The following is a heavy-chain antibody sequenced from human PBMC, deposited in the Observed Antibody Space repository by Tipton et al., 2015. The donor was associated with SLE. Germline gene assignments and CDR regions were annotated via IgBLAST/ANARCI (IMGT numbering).Heavy chain of an antibody. CDR2: IDHSDIT. J-gene: IGHJ3*02. CDR3: ARALEQFGGAFDI. D-gene: IGHD3-10*01. CDR1: GGSISSHS. V-gene: IGHV4-59*11. Sequence: TLSLTCTVSGGSISSHSWSWIRQPPGKGLEWIGEIDHSDITSHNPSLKSRLTISVDKSNNQFSLKLTSVTAADTAVYYCARALEQFGGAFDIWGQGTKVTVSS.